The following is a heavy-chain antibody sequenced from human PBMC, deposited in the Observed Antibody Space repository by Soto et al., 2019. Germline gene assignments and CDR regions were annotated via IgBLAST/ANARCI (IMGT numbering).Heavy chain of an antibody. J-gene: IGHJ4*02. CDR2: IYSDGST. CDR3: ATLTKYDFWSGFNTHPYYFDD. Sequence: PGGSMRLSCAASGFTVNSHYMSWVRQTQGKGLEWVSVIYSDGSTYYADSVKGRFIISRDNSNNTLYFQMNSLRAEDTAVYYCATLTKYDFWSGFNTHPYYFDDWGQGALVTVSS. CDR1: GFTVNSHY. V-gene: IGHV3-66*01. D-gene: IGHD3-3*01.